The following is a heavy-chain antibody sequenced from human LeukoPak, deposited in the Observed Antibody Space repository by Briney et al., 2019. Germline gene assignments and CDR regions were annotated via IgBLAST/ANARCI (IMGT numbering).Heavy chain of an antibody. CDR1: SGSVSSNSYY. D-gene: IGHD2-2*01. CDR2: AHYSGDR. Sequence: SETLSLTCTVSSGSVSSNSYYWVWIRQSPGKGLEWIGSAHYSGDRIYNPSLKSRVTISVDTSKNQFSLKLSSVTAADTAVYYCARQKKLAVDCSSTSCYPVSSAYNWFDPWGQGTLVTVSS. V-gene: IGHV4-39*01. J-gene: IGHJ5*02. CDR3: ARQKKLAVDCSSTSCYPVSSAYNWFDP.